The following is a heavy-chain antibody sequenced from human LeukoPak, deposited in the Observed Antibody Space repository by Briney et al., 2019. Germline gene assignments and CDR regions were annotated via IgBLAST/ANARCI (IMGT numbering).Heavy chain of an antibody. CDR3: ARDLFLGLVSVVVPAAIGY. CDR1: GFTFSSYS. V-gene: IGHV3-21*01. D-gene: IGHD2-2*02. CDR2: TSSSSSYI. J-gene: IGHJ4*02. Sequence: GGSLRLSCAASGFTFSSYSMNWVRQAPGKGLEWVSSTSSSSSYIYYADSVKGRFTISRDNAKNSLYLQMNSLRAEDTAVYYCARDLFLGLVSVVVPAAIGYWGQGALVTVSS.